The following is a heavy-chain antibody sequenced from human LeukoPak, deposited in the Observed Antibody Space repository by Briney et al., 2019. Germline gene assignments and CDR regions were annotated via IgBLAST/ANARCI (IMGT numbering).Heavy chain of an antibody. Sequence: ETHSLTCTVSGDSISSSSYQWGWIRQPPGKGLEWIGIIDYSGSTHYNPCVESRVTIAVDKSKNQFSLMLSSVTAADTAVYYCARVTVNSGSYGHYFDYCGQG. V-gene: IGHV4-39*07. CDR2: IDYSGST. CDR3: ARVTVNSGSYGHYFDY. J-gene: IGHJ4*02. D-gene: IGHD1-26*01. CDR1: GDSISSSSYQ.